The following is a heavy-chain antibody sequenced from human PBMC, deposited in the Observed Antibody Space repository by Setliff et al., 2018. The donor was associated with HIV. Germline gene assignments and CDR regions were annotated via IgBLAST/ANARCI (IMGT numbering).Heavy chain of an antibody. Sequence: ASVKVSCKASGYTFTSFGINWVRQAPGQGLEWMGWISANNGNTNYAQRLHDRVTMTTDTSTSTVYMELRSLRSDDTAVYFCARQPPLSVLQVWFDDYWGQGRLVTVSS. D-gene: IGHD3-10*01. V-gene: IGHV1-18*01. J-gene: IGHJ4*02. CDR3: ARQPPLSVLQVWFDDY. CDR1: GYTFTSFG. CDR2: ISANNGNT.